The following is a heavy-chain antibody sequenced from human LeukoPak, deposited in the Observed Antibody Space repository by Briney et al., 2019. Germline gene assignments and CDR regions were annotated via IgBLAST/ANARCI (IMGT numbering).Heavy chain of an antibody. J-gene: IGHJ4*02. D-gene: IGHD5-18*01. CDR1: GGSFSGYY. CDR3: ARALYSYGYYYFDY. V-gene: IGHV4-34*01. CDR2: INHSGST. Sequence: PSETLSLTCAVYGGSFSGYYWSWIRQPPGKGLEWIGEINHSGSTNYNPSLKSRVTISVDTSKNQFSLKLSSVTAADTAVYYCARALYSYGYYYFDYWGQGTLVTVSS.